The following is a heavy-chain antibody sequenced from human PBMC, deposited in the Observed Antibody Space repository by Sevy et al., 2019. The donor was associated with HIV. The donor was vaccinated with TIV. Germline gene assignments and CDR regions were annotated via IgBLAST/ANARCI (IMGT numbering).Heavy chain of an antibody. Sequence: ASVKVSCKVSGYTLTKSSIHWVRQAPGKGLEWMGDFDSQDGETIYSQRFQGRVTMTVDTPTDTAYMDLSSLTSEDTAVYYCATVGLRYYSGSSSYQGDWFDPWGQGTLVTVSS. CDR1: GYTLTKSS. CDR2: FDSQDGET. V-gene: IGHV1-24*01. D-gene: IGHD2-15*01. J-gene: IGHJ5*02. CDR3: ATVGLRYYSGSSSYQGDWFDP.